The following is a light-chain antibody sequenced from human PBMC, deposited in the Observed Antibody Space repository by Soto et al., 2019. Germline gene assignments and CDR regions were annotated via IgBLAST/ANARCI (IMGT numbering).Light chain of an antibody. V-gene: IGLV8-61*01. CDR3: VLFVGSGIWV. CDR1: SGSVSTSYF. CDR2: NTN. J-gene: IGLJ3*02. Sequence: QTVVTQEPSVSVSPGRTVTLTCGLSSGSVSTSYFPSWYQQTPGQAPRTLIYNTNTRSSGVPDRFSGSILGTKAALTITGAQADDEADYYCVLFVGSGIWVFGGGTKLTVL.